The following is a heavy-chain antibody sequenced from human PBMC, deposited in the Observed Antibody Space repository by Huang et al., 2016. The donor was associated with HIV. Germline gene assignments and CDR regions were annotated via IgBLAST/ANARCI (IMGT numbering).Heavy chain of an antibody. Sequence: QVLLVQSGAEVSKPGSSVKFSCTAFGGTFSSYAISWVRQAPGQGLEVMSGIIPIFGTANYPQKFQGRDTITGDESTNTGYMELTRLTSEDTAVYYCARTAYSYGFRQGYNWFDPWGQGTPVTVSS. CDR3: ARTAYSYGFRQGYNWFDP. D-gene: IGHD5-18*01. V-gene: IGHV1-69*13. J-gene: IGHJ5*02. CDR1: GGTFSSYA. CDR2: IIPIFGTA.